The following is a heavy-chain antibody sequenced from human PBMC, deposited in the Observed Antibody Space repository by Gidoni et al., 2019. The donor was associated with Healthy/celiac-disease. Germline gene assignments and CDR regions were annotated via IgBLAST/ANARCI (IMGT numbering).Heavy chain of an antibody. CDR2: IYTSGST. D-gene: IGHD5-12*01. V-gene: IGHV4-61*02. CDR3: ARDGGLQLLNAFDI. J-gene: IGHJ3*02. CDR1: GGSISSGSYY. Sequence: QVQLQESGPGLVKPSQTLSLTCTVSGGSISSGSYYWSWIRQPAGKGLEWIGRIYTSGSTNYNPSLKSRVTISVDTSKNQFSLKLSSVTAADTAVYYCARDGGLQLLNAFDIWGQGTMVTVSS.